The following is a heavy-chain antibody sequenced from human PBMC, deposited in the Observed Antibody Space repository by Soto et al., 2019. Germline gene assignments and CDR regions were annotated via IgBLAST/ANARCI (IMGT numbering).Heavy chain of an antibody. J-gene: IGHJ4*02. CDR1: GFTSPLSW. Sequence: PGGSLRLSCVVAGFTSPLSWMTGVRQAPGKGLEWVANIKEDGSESHYVDSVKGRFTISRDNADNSLYLQMNSLRAEDSAVYYSATPWVPRFAYWAQGLWLTVSS. CDR3: ATPWVPRFAY. CDR2: IKEDGSES. V-gene: IGHV3-7*01. D-gene: IGHD7-27*01.